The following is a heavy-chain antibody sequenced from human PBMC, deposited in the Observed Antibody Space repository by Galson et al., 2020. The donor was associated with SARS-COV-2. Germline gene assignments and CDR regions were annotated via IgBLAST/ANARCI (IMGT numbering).Heavy chain of an antibody. CDR2: ISYDGTTK. J-gene: IGHJ4*02. D-gene: IGHD2-2*01. V-gene: IGHV3-30*04. CDR1: GFALSNSA. CDR3: ARETDDHTSSLYDY. Sequence: GGSLRLSCAASGFALSNSAMHWVRQAPGKGLEWVAIISYDGTTKYKSDSVKGRFTISRDISKNTLYLQINSLRPEDTAVYYCARETDDHTSSLYDYWGQGALVTVSS.